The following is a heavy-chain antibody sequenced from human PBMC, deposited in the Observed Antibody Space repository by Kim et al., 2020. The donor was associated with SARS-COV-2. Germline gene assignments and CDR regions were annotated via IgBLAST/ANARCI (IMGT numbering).Heavy chain of an antibody. CDR3: AKDSRRNGGNSGDY. D-gene: IGHD2-21*02. CDR1: GFTFGSYA. J-gene: IGHJ4*02. CDR2: ISSSGYGT. V-gene: IGHV3-23*01. Sequence: GGSLRLSCAASGFTFGSYAMSWVRQAPGKGLEWVAAISSSGYGTYSADSVKGRFTITRDNSKNTLYLQMNSLRAEDTAVYYCAKDSRRNGGNSGDYWGQGTLVTVSS.